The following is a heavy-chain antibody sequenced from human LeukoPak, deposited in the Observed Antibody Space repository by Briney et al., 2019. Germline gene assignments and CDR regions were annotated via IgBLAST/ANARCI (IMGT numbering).Heavy chain of an antibody. J-gene: IGHJ6*02. V-gene: IGHV1-69*05. CDR2: IIPIFGTA. Sequence: SVKVSCKASGGTFSSYAISWVRQAPGQGLEWMGGIIPIFGTANYAQKFQGRVTITTDESTSTAYMELSSLRSEDTAVYYCARDRLWFGLNGKESYYYYYGMDVWGQGTTVTVSS. CDR3: ARDRLWFGLNGKESYYYYYGMDV. CDR1: GGTFSSYA. D-gene: IGHD3-10*01.